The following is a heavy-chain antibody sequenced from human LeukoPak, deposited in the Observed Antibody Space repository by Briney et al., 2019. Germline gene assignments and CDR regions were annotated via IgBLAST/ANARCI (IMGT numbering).Heavy chain of an antibody. Sequence: SETLSLTCTVSGGSISSGDYYWSWIRQPPGKGLEWIGYIYTSGSTNYNPSLKSRVTISVDTSKNQFSLKLSSVTAADTAVYYCARALEIFGVFDYWGQGTLVTVSS. CDR2: IYTSGST. V-gene: IGHV4-30-4*01. J-gene: IGHJ4*02. D-gene: IGHD3-3*01. CDR3: ARALEIFGVFDY. CDR1: GGSISSGDYY.